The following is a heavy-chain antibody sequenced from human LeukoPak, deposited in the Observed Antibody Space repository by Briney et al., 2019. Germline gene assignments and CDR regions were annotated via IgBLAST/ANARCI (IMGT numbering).Heavy chain of an antibody. CDR2: INHSGST. CDR3: ARVEGGYNYY. D-gene: IGHD5-24*01. CDR1: GGSFSGYY. J-gene: IGHJ4*02. Sequence: KPSETLSLTCAVYGGSFSGYYWSWIRQPPGKGLEWIGEINHSGSTNYNPSLKSRVTISVDTSKNQFSLKLSSVTAADTAVYYCARVEGGYNYYWGQGTLVTVSS. V-gene: IGHV4-34*01.